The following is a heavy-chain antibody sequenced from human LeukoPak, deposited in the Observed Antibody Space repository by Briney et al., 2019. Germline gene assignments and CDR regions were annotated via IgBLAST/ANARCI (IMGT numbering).Heavy chain of an antibody. Sequence: SETLSLTCTVSGGSISSGGYYWSWIRQHPGEGLEWIGYIYYSGSTYYNPSLKSRVTISVDTSKNQFSLKLSSVTAADTAVYYCARTGFYGDYFDYWGQGTLVTVSS. D-gene: IGHD4-17*01. V-gene: IGHV4-31*03. CDR2: IYYSGST. J-gene: IGHJ4*02. CDR1: GGSISSGGYY. CDR3: ARTGFYGDYFDY.